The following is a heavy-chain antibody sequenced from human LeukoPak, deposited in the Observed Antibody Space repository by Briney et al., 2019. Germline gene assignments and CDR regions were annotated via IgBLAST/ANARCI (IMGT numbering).Heavy chain of an antibody. CDR1: GFTFSSYG. CDR3: ASGYDSSGYYSSSFDY. Sequence: PGRSLRLSCAASGFTFSSYGMHWVRQAPGKGLEWVAVIWYDGSNKYYADSVKGRFTISRDNSKNTLYLQMNSLRAEDTAVYYCASGYDSSGYYSSSFDYWGQGTLSPSPQ. CDR2: IWYDGSNK. J-gene: IGHJ4*02. V-gene: IGHV3-33*01. D-gene: IGHD3-22*01.